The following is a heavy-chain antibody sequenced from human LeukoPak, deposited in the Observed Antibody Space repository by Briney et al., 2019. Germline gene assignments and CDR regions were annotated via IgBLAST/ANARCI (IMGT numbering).Heavy chain of an antibody. CDR1: GGSISSYY. V-gene: IGHV4-4*07. CDR2: IYTSGST. J-gene: IGHJ6*02. CDR3: ARATYYYDSSGYIGYYYYGMGV. Sequence: SETLSLTCTVSGGSISSYYWSWIRQPAGKGLEWIGRIYTSGSTNYNPSLKSRVTMSVDTSKNQFSLKLSSVTAADTAVYYCARATYYYDSSGYIGYYYYGMGVWGQGTTVTVSS. D-gene: IGHD3-22*01.